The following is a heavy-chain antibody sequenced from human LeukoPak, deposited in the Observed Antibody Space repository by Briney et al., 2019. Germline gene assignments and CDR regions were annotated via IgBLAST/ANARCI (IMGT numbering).Heavy chain of an antibody. V-gene: IGHV4-59*01. D-gene: IGHD6-13*01. Sequence: SETLYLICTVSGGSISSYYWSWIRQPPGKGLEWIGYIYYSGSTNYNPSLKSRVTISVDTSKNQFSLKLSSVTAADTAVYYCARLRVKGHSSSVGIDYWGQGTLVTVSS. CDR2: IYYSGST. CDR1: GGSISSYY. J-gene: IGHJ4*02. CDR3: ARLRVKGHSSSVGIDY.